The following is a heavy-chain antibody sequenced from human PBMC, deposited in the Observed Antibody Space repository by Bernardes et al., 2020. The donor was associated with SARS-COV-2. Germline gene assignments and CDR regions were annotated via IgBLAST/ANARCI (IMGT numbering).Heavy chain of an antibody. Sequence: SFPTLVKPTQTLTLTCTFSGFSLSTFAVGVGWIRQPPGKAPEWLALIYWDDDKRYSPSLKSRLTITKDTSKNQVVLTMTNMDPVDTGTYYCAHRRGGYGGNGVGPWGQGTLVTVSS. CDR1: GFSLSTFAVG. D-gene: IGHD2-15*01. CDR3: AHRRGGYGGNGVGP. CDR2: IYWDDDK. V-gene: IGHV2-5*02. J-gene: IGHJ5*02.